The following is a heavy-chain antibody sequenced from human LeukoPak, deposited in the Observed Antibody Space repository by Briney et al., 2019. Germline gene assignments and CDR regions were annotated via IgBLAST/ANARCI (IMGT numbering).Heavy chain of an antibody. J-gene: IGHJ4*02. CDR1: GFTFSSYG. CDR2: ISGSGGST. Sequence: GGTLRLSCAASGFTFSSYGMSWVRQAPGKGLEWVSAISGSGGSTYYADSVKGRFTISRDNSKNTLYLQMNSLRAEDTAVYYCAKSPVGATIDYWGQGTLVTVSS. V-gene: IGHV3-23*01. CDR3: AKSPVGATIDY. D-gene: IGHD1-26*01.